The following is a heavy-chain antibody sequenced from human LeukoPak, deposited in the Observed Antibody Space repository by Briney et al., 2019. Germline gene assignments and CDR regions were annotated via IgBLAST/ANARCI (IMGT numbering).Heavy chain of an antibody. CDR3: AREDRAYCSSTSCSPALVY. J-gene: IGHJ4*02. D-gene: IGHD2-2*01. Sequence: SETLSLTCAVYGGSFSGYYWSWIRQPPGKGLEWIGEINHSGSTNYNPSLKSRVTISVDTSKNQFSLKLSSVTAADTAAYYCAREDRAYCSSTSCSPALVYWGQGTLVTVSS. CDR1: GGSFSGYY. CDR2: INHSGST. V-gene: IGHV4-34*01.